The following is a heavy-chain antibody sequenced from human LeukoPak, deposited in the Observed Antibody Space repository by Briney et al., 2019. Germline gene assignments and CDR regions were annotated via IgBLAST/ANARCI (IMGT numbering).Heavy chain of an antibody. CDR3: ASAAYYYGSGSYVGG. CDR1: GGSISSGDYY. J-gene: IGHJ4*02. Sequence: KPSETLSLTCTVSGGSISSGDYYWSWIRQPPGKSLEWIGYIYYSGSTYYNPSLKSRVTISVDTSKNQFSLKLSSVTAADTAVYYCASAAYYYGSGSYVGGWGQGTLVTVSS. V-gene: IGHV4-30-4*08. D-gene: IGHD3-10*01. CDR2: IYYSGST.